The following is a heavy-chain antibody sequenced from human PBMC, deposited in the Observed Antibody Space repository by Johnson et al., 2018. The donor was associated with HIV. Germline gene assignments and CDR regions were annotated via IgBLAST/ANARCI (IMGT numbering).Heavy chain of an antibody. D-gene: IGHD5-18*01. Sequence: QVQLVESGGGVVQPGKSLRLSCAASGFIFSNYPMHWVRQAPGKGLEWVAVISNDGSNKNYADSVRGRFAISRDNSKNTLYLQMNSLRGEDTAVYYCAKERTAMVTPFDAWGQGTRVTVSS. J-gene: IGHJ3*01. CDR1: GFIFSNYP. V-gene: IGHV3-30*09. CDR2: ISNDGSNK. CDR3: AKERTAMVTPFDA.